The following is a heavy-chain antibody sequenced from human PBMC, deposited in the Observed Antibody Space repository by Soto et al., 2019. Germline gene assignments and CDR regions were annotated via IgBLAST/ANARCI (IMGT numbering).Heavy chain of an antibody. CDR2: INHSGST. J-gene: IGHJ6*02. V-gene: IGHV4-34*01. CDR1: GGSFSGYY. CDR3: ARWIQLWATCTGYGMDV. D-gene: IGHD5-18*01. Sequence: SSETLSLTCAVYGGSFSGYYWSWIRQPPGKGLEWIGEINHSGSTNYNPSLKSRVTISVDTSKNQFSLKLSSVTAADTAVYYCARWIQLWATCTGYGMDVWGQWTSVTVSS.